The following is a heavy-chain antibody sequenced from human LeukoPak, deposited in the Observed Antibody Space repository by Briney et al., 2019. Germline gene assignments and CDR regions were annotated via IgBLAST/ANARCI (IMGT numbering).Heavy chain of an antibody. CDR1: GFTFSSYG. Sequence: GGSLRLSCAASGFTFSSYGMHWVRQAPGKGLEWVAFISYDGSNKYYADSVKGRFTISRDNSKNTLYLQMNSLRAEDTAVYYCAKVAIAVAGRAYFDYWGQGTLVTVSS. J-gene: IGHJ4*02. CDR3: AKVAIAVAGRAYFDY. V-gene: IGHV3-30*18. D-gene: IGHD6-19*01. CDR2: ISYDGSNK.